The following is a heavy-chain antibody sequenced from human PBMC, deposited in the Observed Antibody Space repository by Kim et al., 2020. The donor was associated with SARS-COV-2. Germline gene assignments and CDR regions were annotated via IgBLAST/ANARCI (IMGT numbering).Heavy chain of an antibody. Sequence: KSRVTISVDKSKNQFSLKLSSVTAADTAVYYCARGEGSSWKDYYYYYMDVWGKGTTVTVSS. D-gene: IGHD6-13*01. J-gene: IGHJ6*03. V-gene: IGHV4-4*02. CDR3: ARGEGSSWKDYYYYYMDV.